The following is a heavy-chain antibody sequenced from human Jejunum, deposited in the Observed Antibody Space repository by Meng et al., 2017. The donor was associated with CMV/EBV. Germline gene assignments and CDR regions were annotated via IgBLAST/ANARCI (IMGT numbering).Heavy chain of an antibody. J-gene: IGHJ4*02. D-gene: IGHD6-6*01. CDR1: GYNLTNYY. Sequence: KATGYNLTNYYMHWVRQAPGQGLEWMAKINPSGDNTNYAQKFQGRVTMTRDTSTSTVYMELSSLRSEDTAAYYCARSPYSRSSYDYWGQGTLVTVSS. CDR3: ARSPYSRSSYDY. V-gene: IGHV1-46*01. CDR2: INPSGDNT.